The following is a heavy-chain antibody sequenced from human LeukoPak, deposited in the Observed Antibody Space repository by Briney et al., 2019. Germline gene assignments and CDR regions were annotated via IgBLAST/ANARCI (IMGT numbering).Heavy chain of an antibody. Sequence: GGSLRLACAASGFTFSSYSMNWVRQAPGKGLEWVSSISSSSSYIYYADSVKGRFTISRDNAKNSLYLQMNSLRAEDTAVYYCARTTYSSGWYYYWGQGTLVTVSS. D-gene: IGHD6-19*01. CDR1: GFTFSSYS. V-gene: IGHV3-21*01. J-gene: IGHJ4*02. CDR2: ISSSSSYI. CDR3: ARTTYSSGWYYY.